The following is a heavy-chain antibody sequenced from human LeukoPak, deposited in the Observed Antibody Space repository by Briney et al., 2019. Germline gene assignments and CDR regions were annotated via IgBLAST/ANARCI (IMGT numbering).Heavy chain of an antibody. D-gene: IGHD3-10*01. CDR2: IYYSGST. Sequence: SETLSLTCTVSGGSISSSSYYWGWIRQPPGKGLEWIGSIYYSGSTYYNPSLKSRVTISVDTSKNQFSLKLSSVTAADTAVYYCARLRLIWFGELLSYFDYWGQGTLVTVSS. J-gene: IGHJ4*02. CDR3: ARLRLIWFGELLSYFDY. CDR1: GGSISSSSYY. V-gene: IGHV4-39*01.